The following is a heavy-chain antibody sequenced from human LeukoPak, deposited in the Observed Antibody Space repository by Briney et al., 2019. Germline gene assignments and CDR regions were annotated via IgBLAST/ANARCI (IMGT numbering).Heavy chain of an antibody. D-gene: IGHD2-8*01. J-gene: IGHJ6*02. Sequence: GGSLRLSCAASGFTFSSYGVHWVRQAPGKGLEWVAVISYDGSNKYYADSVKGRFTISRDNSKNTLYLQMNSLRAEDTAVYYCAKLNGVTAPYYYGMDVWGQGTTVTVSS. CDR1: GFTFSSYG. CDR2: ISYDGSNK. V-gene: IGHV3-30*18. CDR3: AKLNGVTAPYYYGMDV.